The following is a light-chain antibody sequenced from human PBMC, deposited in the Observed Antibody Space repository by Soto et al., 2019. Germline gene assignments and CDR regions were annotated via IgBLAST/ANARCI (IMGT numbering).Light chain of an antibody. Sequence: QSVLTQSPSASASLGASVKLTCTLSSGHSSYAIAWHQQQPEKGPRYLMKLNSDGSHSKGDGIPDRFSGSSSGAERYLTISSLQSEDEADCYCQTWGLGVVFGGGTKLTVL. CDR1: SGHSSYA. CDR3: QTWGLGVV. V-gene: IGLV4-69*01. CDR2: LNSDGSH. J-gene: IGLJ2*01.